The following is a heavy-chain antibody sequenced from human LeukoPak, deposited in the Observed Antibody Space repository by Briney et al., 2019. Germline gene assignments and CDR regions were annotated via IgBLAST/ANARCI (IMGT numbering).Heavy chain of an antibody. Sequence: PSETLSLTCAVYGGSFGGYYWSWIRQPPGKGLEWIGEINHSGSTNYNPSLKSRVTISVDTSKNQFSLKLSSVTAADTAVYYCARGWYRYGGYGGWFDPWGQGTLVTVSS. J-gene: IGHJ5*02. V-gene: IGHV4-34*01. CDR2: INHSGST. D-gene: IGHD5-12*01. CDR3: ARGWYRYGGYGGWFDP. CDR1: GGSFGGYY.